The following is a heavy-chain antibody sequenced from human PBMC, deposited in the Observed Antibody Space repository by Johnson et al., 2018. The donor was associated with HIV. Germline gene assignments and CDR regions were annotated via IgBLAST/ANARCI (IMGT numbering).Heavy chain of an antibody. D-gene: IGHD3-3*01. CDR1: GFTFSNYD. CDR2: IGTAGDT. CDR3: ARGGSHITIFGVDINMGAFDI. V-gene: IGHV3-13*01. J-gene: IGHJ3*02. Sequence: EVQLVESGGGLIQPGGSLRLSCAASGFTFSNYDMYWVRQATGKGLEWVSGIGTAGDTHYADSLKGRFTISREDAKNSLYLQMNSLRAGDTAVYYCARGGSHITIFGVDINMGAFDIWGQGTLVTLSS.